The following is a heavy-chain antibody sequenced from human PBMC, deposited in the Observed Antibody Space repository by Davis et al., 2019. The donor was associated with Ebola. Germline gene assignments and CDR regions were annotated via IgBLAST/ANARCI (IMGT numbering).Heavy chain of an antibody. CDR2: IYHSGST. D-gene: IGHD4-11*01. CDR3: ARGDDYSNLYYYYGMDV. Sequence: SETLSLTCAVSGGSISSSNWWSWVRQPPGKGLEWIGEIYHSGSTNYNPSLKSRVTISVDKSKNQFSLKLSSVTAADTAVYYCARGDDYSNLYYYYGMDVWGQGTTVTVSS. CDR1: GGSISSSNW. V-gene: IGHV4-4*02. J-gene: IGHJ6*02.